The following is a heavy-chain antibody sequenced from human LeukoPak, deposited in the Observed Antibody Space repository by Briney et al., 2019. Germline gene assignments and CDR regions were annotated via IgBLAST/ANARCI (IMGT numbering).Heavy chain of an antibody. J-gene: IGHJ4*02. Sequence: GGSLRLSCAASGFTFDDYAMHWVRQAPGKGLEWVSLISWDGGSTYYADSVKGRFTISRDNSKNSLYLQMNSLRAEDTALYYCAKGSHSSSWYYFDYWGQGTLVTVSS. CDR3: AKGSHSSSWYYFDY. CDR2: ISWDGGST. V-gene: IGHV3-43D*03. CDR1: GFTFDDYA. D-gene: IGHD6-13*01.